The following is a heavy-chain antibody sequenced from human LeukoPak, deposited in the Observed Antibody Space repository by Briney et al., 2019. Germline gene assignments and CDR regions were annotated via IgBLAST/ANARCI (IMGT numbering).Heavy chain of an antibody. V-gene: IGHV1-2*02. CDR2: INPNSGGT. D-gene: IGHD5-24*01. CDR1: GYTFTGYY. J-gene: IGHJ4*02. CDR3: ARVVVRDANNYKDY. Sequence: ASVKVSCKASGYTFTGYYMHWVRQAPGQGLEWMGWINPNSGGTNYAQKFQGRVTMTRDTSISTAYMELSRLRSDDTAVYYCARVVVRDANNYKDYWGQGTLVTVSS.